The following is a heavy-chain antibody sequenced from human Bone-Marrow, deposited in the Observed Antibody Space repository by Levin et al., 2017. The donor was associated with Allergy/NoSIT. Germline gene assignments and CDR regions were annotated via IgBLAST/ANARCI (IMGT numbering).Heavy chain of an antibody. CDR1: GYTFTGYY. Sequence: ASVKVSFKASGYTFTGYYMHWVRQAPGQGLEWMGWINPNSGGTNYAQKFQGRVTMTRDTSISTAYMELSRLRSDDTAVYYCARSIAARLYNWFDPWGQGTLVTVSS. V-gene: IGHV1-2*02. J-gene: IGHJ5*02. D-gene: IGHD6-6*01. CDR3: ARSIAARLYNWFDP. CDR2: INPNSGGT.